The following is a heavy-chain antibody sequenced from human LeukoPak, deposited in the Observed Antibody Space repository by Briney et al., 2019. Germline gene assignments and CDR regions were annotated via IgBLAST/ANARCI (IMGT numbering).Heavy chain of an antibody. J-gene: IGHJ4*02. D-gene: IGHD2-15*01. CDR2: ISSSGSTI. CDR3: ARVRGSGGSWRDFDY. V-gene: IGHV3-48*03. CDR1: GFTFSSYE. Sequence: GGSLRLSCAASGFTFSSYEMNWVRQAPGKGLEWVSYISSSGSTIYYADSVKGRFAISRDNAKNSLYLQMNSLRAEDTAVYYCARVRGSGGSWRDFDYWGQGTLVTVSS.